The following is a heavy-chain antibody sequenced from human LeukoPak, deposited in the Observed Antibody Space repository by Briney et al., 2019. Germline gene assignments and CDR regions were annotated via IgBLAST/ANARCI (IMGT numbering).Heavy chain of an antibody. Sequence: ASVKVSCKTSGYSFTDYYMHWGRQAPGHGLEWMGWINPNTDVTNSAQKFQGRVTMTRDTSISTVYMELFRLTSDDTAVYYCARKETGNYFDFWGQRTLVTVSS. J-gene: IGHJ4*02. CDR3: ARKETGNYFDF. CDR2: INPNTDVT. CDR1: GYSFTDYY. V-gene: IGHV1-2*02. D-gene: IGHD3-10*01.